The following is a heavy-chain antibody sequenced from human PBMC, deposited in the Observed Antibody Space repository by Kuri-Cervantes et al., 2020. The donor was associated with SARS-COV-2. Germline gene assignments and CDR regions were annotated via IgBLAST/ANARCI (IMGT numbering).Heavy chain of an antibody. V-gene: IGHV3-30-3*01. D-gene: IGHD3-10*01. Sequence: GESLKISCAASGSTFSSYAMHWVRQAPGKGLEWVAVISYDGSNKYYADSVKGRFTISRDNSKNTLYLQMNSLRAEDTAVYYCAREDVLLQDAFDIWGQGTMVTVSS. CDR1: GSTFSSYA. CDR3: AREDVLLQDAFDI. J-gene: IGHJ3*02. CDR2: ISYDGSNK.